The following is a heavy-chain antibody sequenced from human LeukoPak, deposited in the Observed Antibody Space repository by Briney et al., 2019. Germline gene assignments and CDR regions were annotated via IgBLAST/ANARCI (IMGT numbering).Heavy chain of an antibody. CDR2: ISTVSTYT. J-gene: IGHJ3*02. CDR1: GFTFTDYS. V-gene: IGHV3-21*06. CDR3: ARHSRGAFDI. Sequence: GGSLRLSCAPSGFTFTDYSMNWVRQAPGKGLEWVASISTVSTYTFYADSVKGRFSISRDNVRNLLYLQMSSLGAEDTAVYYCARHSRGAFDIWGQGTMATVSS.